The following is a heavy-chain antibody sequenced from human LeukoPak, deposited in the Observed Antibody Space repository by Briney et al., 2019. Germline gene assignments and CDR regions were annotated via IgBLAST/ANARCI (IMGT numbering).Heavy chain of an antibody. D-gene: IGHD3-22*01. CDR1: GGSISSGSYY. J-gene: IGHJ4*02. CDR2: IYTSGST. CDR3: AITDSSGYYY. Sequence: PSETLSLTCTVSGGSISSGSYYWSWIRQPAGKGLEWIGRIYTSGSTNYNPSLKSRVTISVDTSKNQFSLKLSSVTAADTAVYYCAITDSSGYYYWGQGTLVTVSS. V-gene: IGHV4-61*02.